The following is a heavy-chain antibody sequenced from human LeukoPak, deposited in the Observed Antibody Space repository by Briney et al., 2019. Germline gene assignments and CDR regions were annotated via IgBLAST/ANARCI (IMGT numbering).Heavy chain of an antibody. CDR1: GFTFSDYA. V-gene: IGHV3-21*01. D-gene: IGHD2-2*01. CDR2: ISSGGSYI. CDR3: ARGPALYCTSSSCLDGVD. J-gene: IGHJ4*02. Sequence: PGGSLRLSCAASGFTFSDYAMNWVRQAPGKGLEWVSSISSGGSYISYADSVKGRFTVSRDNAKDSSFLQMRSLRDEDTAVYYCARGPALYCTSSSCLDGVDWGQGTLVSVSS.